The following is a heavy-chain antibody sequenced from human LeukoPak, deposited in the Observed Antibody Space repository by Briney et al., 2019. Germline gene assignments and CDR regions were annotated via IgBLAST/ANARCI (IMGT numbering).Heavy chain of an antibody. D-gene: IGHD3-22*01. V-gene: IGHV4-34*01. Sequence: SETLSLTCAVYGVSLTDFYWTWIRQPPGKGLEWIGEITSSGGSNYNPSLESRVTMTVDMSKNQVSLELASVTAADTALYYCATSRVGPQNSGYLGHWGQGTLVTVSS. CDR1: GVSLTDFY. J-gene: IGHJ4*02. CDR2: ITSSGGS. CDR3: ATSRVGPQNSGYLGH.